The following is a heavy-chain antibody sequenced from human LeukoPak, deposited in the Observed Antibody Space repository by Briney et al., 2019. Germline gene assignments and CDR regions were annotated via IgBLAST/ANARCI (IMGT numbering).Heavy chain of an antibody. D-gene: IGHD6-19*01. CDR3: LRDAGWCRGDY. V-gene: IGHV3-7*01. J-gene: IGHJ4*02. Sequence: GGSLRLSCIAPGFNFGDSWMSWVRQAPGKGLEWVANIKGDGSKKKYVDSVRGRFSISRDNAKNSLFLQMNSLSVEDTAVYFCLRDAGWCRGDYWGQGTLVSVSS. CDR2: IKGDGSKK. CDR1: GFNFGDSW.